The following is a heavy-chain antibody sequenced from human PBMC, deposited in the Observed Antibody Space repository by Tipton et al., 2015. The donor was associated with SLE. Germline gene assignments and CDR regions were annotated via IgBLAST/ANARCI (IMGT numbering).Heavy chain of an antibody. CDR2: INPNSSGT. CDR1: GYMFTGYY. D-gene: IGHD6-6*01. J-gene: IGHJ6*03. V-gene: IGHV1-2*02. Sequence: QLVQSGAEVKKPGASVRVSCKASGYMFTGYYIHWVRQAPGQGLEWMGWINPNSSGTSSAQKFQGRVTMTRDTPSSTAYLEVSRLTSDDTAVYFCARGGFSTSSGSWYYMDVWGKGTTVTVSS. CDR3: ARGGFSTSSGSWYYMDV.